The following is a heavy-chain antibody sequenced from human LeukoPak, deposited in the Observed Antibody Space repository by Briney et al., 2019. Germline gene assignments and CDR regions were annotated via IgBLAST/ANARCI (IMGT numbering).Heavy chain of an antibody. CDR2: ISYDGSNK. CDR1: GFTFSSYA. D-gene: IGHD3-3*01. CDR3: ARRLSLRFDAFAV. J-gene: IGHJ3*01. Sequence: GGSLRLSCAASGFTFSSYAMSWVRQAPGKGLEWVAVISYDGSNKYYADSVKGRFTISRDTSKNTLLLQMNSLRGDDTALYFCARRLSLRFDAFAVWGPGTVVTVSS. V-gene: IGHV3-30*03.